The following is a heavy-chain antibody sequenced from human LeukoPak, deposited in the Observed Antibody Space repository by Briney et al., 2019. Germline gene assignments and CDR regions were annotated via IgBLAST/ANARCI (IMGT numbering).Heavy chain of an antibody. CDR2: IYYSGST. J-gene: IGHJ6*03. Sequence: PSETLSLTCAVSGGSISSSSYYWGWIRQPPGKGLEWIGSIYYSGSTYYNPSLKSRVTISVDTSKNQFSLKLSSVTAADTAVYYCARETPGITIFGVVKSYYYYMDVWGKGTTVTVSS. CDR3: ARETPGITIFGVVKSYYYYMDV. V-gene: IGHV4-39*07. D-gene: IGHD3-3*01. CDR1: GGSISSSSYY.